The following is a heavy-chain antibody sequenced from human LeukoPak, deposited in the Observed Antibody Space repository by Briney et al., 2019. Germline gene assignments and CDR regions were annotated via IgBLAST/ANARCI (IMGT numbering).Heavy chain of an antibody. CDR2: INHSGST. J-gene: IGHJ4*02. D-gene: IGHD3-16*01. V-gene: IGHV4-34*01. CDR1: GGSFSGYY. CDR3: ARVARGPNWGSSPIDY. Sequence: SETMSLTCAVYGGSFSGYYWSWIRQPPGKGLEWIGEINHSGSTNYNPSLKSRVTISVDTSKNQFSLKLSSVAAADTAVYYCARVARGPNWGSSPIDYWGQGTLVTVSS.